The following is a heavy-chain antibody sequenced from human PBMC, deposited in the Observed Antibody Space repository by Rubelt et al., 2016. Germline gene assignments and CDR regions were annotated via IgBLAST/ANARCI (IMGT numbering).Heavy chain of an antibody. CDR3: ARGYGAGNSQLFDC. Sequence: QVQLQESGPGLVKPSETLSLTCTVSGYSISSGYYWGWIRQPPGKGLEWIGSIFHSGTTYYNPSLKSRVTISVDTSKNQFSPRLNSVTAADTAVYYCARGYGAGNSQLFDCWGQGTLVTVSS. D-gene: IGHD6-13*01. CDR2: IFHSGTT. CDR1: GYSISSGYY. V-gene: IGHV4-38-2*02. J-gene: IGHJ4*02.